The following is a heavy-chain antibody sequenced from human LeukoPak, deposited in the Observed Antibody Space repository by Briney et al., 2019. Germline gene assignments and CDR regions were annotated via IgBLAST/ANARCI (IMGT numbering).Heavy chain of an antibody. CDR2: INTNTGNP. J-gene: IGHJ1*01. V-gene: IGHV7-4-1*02. CDR1: GYTFTSYA. CDR3: ARVPLPTMRGRYFQH. Sequence: GASVKVSCKASGYTFTSYAMNWVRQAPGQGLEWMGWINTNTGNPTYAQGFTGRFVFFLDTSVSTAYLQISSLKAEDTAVYYCARVPLPTMRGRYFQHWGQGTLVTVSS. D-gene: IGHD3-22*01.